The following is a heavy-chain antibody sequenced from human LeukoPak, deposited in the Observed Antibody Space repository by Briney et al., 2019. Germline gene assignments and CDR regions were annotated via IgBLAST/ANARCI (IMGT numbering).Heavy chain of an antibody. J-gene: IGHJ4*02. CDR1: GGSISSNY. Sequence: ETLSLTCTVSGGSISSNYMSWVRQAPGKGLEWVSVIYSGGSTYYADSVKGRFTISRDNSKNTLYLQMNSLRAEDTAVYYCARALDGGYDILTGYWGGGYFDYWGQGTLVTVSS. CDR3: ARALDGGYDILTGYWGGGYFDY. CDR2: IYSGGST. V-gene: IGHV3-53*01. D-gene: IGHD3-9*01.